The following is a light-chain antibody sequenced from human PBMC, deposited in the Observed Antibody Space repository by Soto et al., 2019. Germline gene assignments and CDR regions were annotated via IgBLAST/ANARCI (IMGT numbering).Light chain of an antibody. CDR1: KIGSKS. CDR3: HVWDNCDLSL. CDR2: DDA. J-gene: IGLJ2*01. Sequence: SYELTQPPSVSVAPGQTARITCGGDKIGSKSVHWYQQRPGQAPVLVVYDDADRPSGIPERFSGSNSGNTATLTISRVEAGDEADYYCHVWDNCDLSLFGGGTKLTVL. V-gene: IGLV3-21*02.